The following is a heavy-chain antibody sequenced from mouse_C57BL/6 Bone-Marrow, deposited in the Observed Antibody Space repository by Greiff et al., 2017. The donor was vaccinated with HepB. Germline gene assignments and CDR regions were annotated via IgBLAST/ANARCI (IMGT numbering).Heavy chain of an antibody. CDR2: IDPSDSYT. CDR3: ARAESMVTTGRFDY. CDR1: GYTFTSYW. Sequence: QVQLQQPGAELVMPGASVKLSCKASGYTFTSYWMHWVKQRPGQGLEWIGEIDPSDSYTNYNQKFKGKSTLTVDKSSSTAYMQLSSLTSEDSAVYFCARAESMVTTGRFDYWGQGTTLTVSS. D-gene: IGHD2-2*01. V-gene: IGHV1-69*01. J-gene: IGHJ2*01.